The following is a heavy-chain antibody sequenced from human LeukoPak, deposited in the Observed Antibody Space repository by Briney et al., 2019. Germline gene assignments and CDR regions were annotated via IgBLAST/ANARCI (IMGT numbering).Heavy chain of an antibody. D-gene: IGHD4-23*01. J-gene: IGHJ4*02. CDR3: AKDLYGGNSYFDY. CDR2: ISYDRSNK. V-gene: IGHV3-30*18. Sequence: GGSLRLSCAASGFTFSSYGMHWVRQAPGKGLEWVAVISYDRSNKYYADSVKGRFTISRDNSKNTLYLQMNSLRAEDTAVYYCAKDLYGGNSYFDYWGQGTLVTVSS. CDR1: GFTFSSYG.